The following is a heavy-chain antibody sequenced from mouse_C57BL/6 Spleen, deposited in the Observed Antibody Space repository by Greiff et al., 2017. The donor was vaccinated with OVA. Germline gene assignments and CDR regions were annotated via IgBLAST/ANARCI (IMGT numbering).Heavy chain of an antibody. Sequence: LVESGPELVKPGASVKISCKASGYAFSSSWMNWVKQRPGKGLEWIGRIYPGDGDTNYNGKFKGKATLTADKSSSTAYMQLSSLTSEDSAVYFCASSIYDGYPTVYYFDYWGQGTTLTVSS. CDR3: ASSIYDGYPTVYYFDY. CDR2: IYPGDGDT. CDR1: GYAFSSSW. J-gene: IGHJ2*01. V-gene: IGHV1-82*01. D-gene: IGHD2-3*01.